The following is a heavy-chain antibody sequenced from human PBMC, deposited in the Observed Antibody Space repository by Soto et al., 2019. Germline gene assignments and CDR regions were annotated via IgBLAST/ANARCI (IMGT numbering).Heavy chain of an antibody. V-gene: IGHV3-30-3*01. D-gene: IGHD2-2*01. CDR1: GFTFSSYA. J-gene: IGHJ6*02. Sequence: QVQLVESGGGVVQPGRSLRLSCAASGFTFSSYAMHWVRQAPGKGLEWVAVISYDGSNKYYVDSVKGRFTISRDNSKNTLYLQMNSLRAEDTAVYYCARSRYCSSTSCYYYGMDVWGQGTTVTVSS. CDR2: ISYDGSNK. CDR3: ARSRYCSSTSCYYYGMDV.